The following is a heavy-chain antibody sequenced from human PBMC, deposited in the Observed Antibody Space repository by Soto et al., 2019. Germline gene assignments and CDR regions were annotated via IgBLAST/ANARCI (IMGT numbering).Heavy chain of an antibody. V-gene: IGHV1-8*01. CDR3: ARVGVVSGWYYYYYGMDV. D-gene: IGHD6-19*01. Sequence: ASVKVSYKASGYTFTSYDINWVRQATGQGLEWMGWMNPNSGNTGYAQKFQGRVTMTRNTSISTAYMELSSLRSEDTAVYYCARVGVVSGWYYYYYGMDVWGQGTTVTVSS. J-gene: IGHJ6*02. CDR2: MNPNSGNT. CDR1: GYTFTSYD.